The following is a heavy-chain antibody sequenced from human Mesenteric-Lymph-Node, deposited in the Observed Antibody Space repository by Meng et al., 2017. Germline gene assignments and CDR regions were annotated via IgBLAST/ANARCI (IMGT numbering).Heavy chain of an antibody. CDR3: ARVGWRQWSFDL. CDR1: GGSISSGDYY. Sequence: VHLQQWGAGLLKPSETLSLTCTVSGGSISSGDYYWSWIRQPPGKGLELIGHIYYSGSTSYNPSLKSRVTISVDTSNNQFSLKLSSVTAADTAVYYCARVGWRQWSFDLWGRGTLVTVSS. J-gene: IGHJ2*01. CDR2: IYYSGST. D-gene: IGHD5-18*01. V-gene: IGHV4-30-4*01.